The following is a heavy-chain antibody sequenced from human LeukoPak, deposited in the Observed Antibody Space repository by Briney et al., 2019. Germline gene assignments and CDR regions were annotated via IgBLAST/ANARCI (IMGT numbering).Heavy chain of an antibody. D-gene: IGHD4-17*01. V-gene: IGHV1-2*02. CDR2: INPNGGGT. CDR3: AREDYGDYGWFDP. CDR1: GYTFTGYY. J-gene: IGHJ5*02. Sequence: ASVKVSCKASGYTFTGYYIHWVRQAPEQGLEWMGWINPNGGGTNYAQKFQGRVTMTRDTSITTAYMELSRLTSDDTAVYYCAREDYGDYGWFDPWGQGTLVTVSS.